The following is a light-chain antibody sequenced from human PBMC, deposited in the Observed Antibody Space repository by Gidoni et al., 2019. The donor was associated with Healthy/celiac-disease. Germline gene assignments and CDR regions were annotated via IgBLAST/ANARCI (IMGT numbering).Light chain of an antibody. Sequence: EIVLTQSPATLSLPPGERATLSCRASQSVSSYLAWYQQKPGQAPRLLIYDASNRATGIPARFSGSGSGTDFTLTISNLEPEDFAVYYCQQRSNWPPLTFGQGTRLEIK. CDR3: QQRSNWPPLT. CDR2: DAS. J-gene: IGKJ5*01. CDR1: QSVSSY. V-gene: IGKV3-11*01.